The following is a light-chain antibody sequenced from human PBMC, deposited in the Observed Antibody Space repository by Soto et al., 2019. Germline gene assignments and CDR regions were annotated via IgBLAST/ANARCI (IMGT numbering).Light chain of an antibody. J-gene: IGKJ1*01. V-gene: IGKV3-15*01. Sequence: EIVMTQSPDTLSVSPGEGGTLSCRASQSVSINVAWYQQKPGQAPRLLIYGGSTRVTGIPDRFSGSGSGTEFTLTISSLQSEDFAVYYCQQYNNWPPVRTFGQGTKVEFK. CDR3: QQYNNWPPVRT. CDR1: QSVSIN. CDR2: GGS.